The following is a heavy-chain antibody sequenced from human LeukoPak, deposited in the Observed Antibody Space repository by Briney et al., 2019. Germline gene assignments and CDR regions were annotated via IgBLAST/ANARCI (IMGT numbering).Heavy chain of an antibody. CDR1: GFSFSTYS. CDR2: ISSSSDYI. J-gene: IGHJ6*03. V-gene: IGHV3-21*01. D-gene: IGHD1-1*01. Sequence: PGGSLRLSCAASGFSFSTYSMIWVRQAPGKGLEWVSSISSSSDYIYYADSVKGRFTISRDNAKNSLFLQMNSLRAEDTAVYYCARVKTGNWLSRGYYYMDVWGKGTTVTVSS. CDR3: ARVKTGNWLSRGYYYMDV.